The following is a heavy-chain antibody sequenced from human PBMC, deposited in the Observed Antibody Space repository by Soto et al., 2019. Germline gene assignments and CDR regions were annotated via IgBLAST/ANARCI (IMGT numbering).Heavy chain of an antibody. Sequence: QLQLQESGPGLVKPSETLSLTCTVSGGSISSSSYYWGWIRQPPGKGLEWIGSIYYSGSTYYNPSLKSRVTISVDTSKNQFSLKLSSVTAADTAVYYCASGTFMVRGAFDIWGQGTMVTVSS. CDR1: GGSISSSSYY. D-gene: IGHD3-10*01. CDR3: ASGTFMVRGAFDI. CDR2: IYYSGST. V-gene: IGHV4-39*01. J-gene: IGHJ3*02.